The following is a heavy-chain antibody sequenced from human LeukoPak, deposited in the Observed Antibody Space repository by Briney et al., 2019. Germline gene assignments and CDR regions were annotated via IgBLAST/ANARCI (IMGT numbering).Heavy chain of an antibody. CDR2: ISGSGGST. CDR1: GFTFSSYG. Sequence: GGSLRLSCAASGFTFSSYGMSWVRQAPGKGLEWVSAISGSGGSTYYADSVKGRFTISRDNSKSTLYLHMSSLRADDTALYYCAKIQDWFNDAFHIGGQGTMVTVSS. D-gene: IGHD3/OR15-3a*01. V-gene: IGHV3-23*01. J-gene: IGHJ3*02. CDR3: AKIQDWFNDAFHI.